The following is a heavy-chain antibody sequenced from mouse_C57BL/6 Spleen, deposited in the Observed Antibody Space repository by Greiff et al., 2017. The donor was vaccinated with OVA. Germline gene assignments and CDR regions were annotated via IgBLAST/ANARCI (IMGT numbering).Heavy chain of an antibody. J-gene: IGHJ3*01. V-gene: IGHV1-4*01. CDR2: INPSSGYT. CDR1: GYTFTSYT. D-gene: IGHD1-1*01. CDR3: ARRDYYGSEGFAY. Sequence: VQRVESGAELARPGASVKMSCKASGYTFTSYTMHWVKQRPGQGLEWIGYINPSSGYTKYNQKFKDKATLTADKSSSTAYMQLSSLTSEDSAVYYCARRDYYGSEGFAYWGQGTLVTVSA.